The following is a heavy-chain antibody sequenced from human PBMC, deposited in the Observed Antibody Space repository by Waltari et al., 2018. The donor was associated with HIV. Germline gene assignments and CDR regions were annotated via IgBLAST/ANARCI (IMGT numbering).Heavy chain of an antibody. CDR1: GGSFSGYY. V-gene: IGHV4-34*01. Sequence: QVQLQQWGAGLLKPSETLSLTCAVYGGSFSGYYWSWIRQPPGKGLEWIGEINHNGRTNYNPSLKSRVTISADTSKNQFSLKVNSVTAADTAVYYCARGEEGYSGYDLSWFDTWGQGTLVTVSS. CDR3: ARGEEGYSGYDLSWFDT. CDR2: INHNGRT. D-gene: IGHD5-12*01. J-gene: IGHJ5*02.